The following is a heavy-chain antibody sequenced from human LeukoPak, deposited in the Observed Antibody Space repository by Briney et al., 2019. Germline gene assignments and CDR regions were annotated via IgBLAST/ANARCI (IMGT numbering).Heavy chain of an antibody. CDR2: ISAYNGNT. J-gene: IGHJ6*02. CDR1: GYTFTSYG. CDR3: ARDDIVVVPAAKHPNYYYYGMDV. V-gene: IGHV1-18*01. D-gene: IGHD2-2*01. Sequence: ASVKVSCKASGYTFTSYGISWVRQAPGQGLEWMGWISAYNGNTNYAQKLRGRVTMTTDTSTSTAYMELRSLRSDDTAVYYCARDDIVVVPAAKHPNYYYYGMDVWGQGTTVTVSS.